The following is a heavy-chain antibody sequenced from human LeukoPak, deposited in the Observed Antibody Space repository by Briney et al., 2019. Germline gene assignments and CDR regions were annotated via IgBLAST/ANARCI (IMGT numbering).Heavy chain of an antibody. V-gene: IGHV4-34*01. CDR2: INHSGST. CDR1: GGSFSGYY. Sequence: TSGTLSLTCAVYGGSFSGYYWSWIRQPPGKGLEWIGEINHSGSTNYNPSLKSRVTISVDTSKNQFSLKLSSVTAADTAVYYCAREKYYDFWSGYFYYYYYMDVWGKGTTVTVSS. J-gene: IGHJ6*03. D-gene: IGHD3-3*01. CDR3: AREKYYDFWSGYFYYYYYMDV.